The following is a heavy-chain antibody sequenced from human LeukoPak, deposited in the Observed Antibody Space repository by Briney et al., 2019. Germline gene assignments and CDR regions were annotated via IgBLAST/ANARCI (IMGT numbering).Heavy chain of an antibody. CDR1: GFTFSSYS. D-gene: IGHD2-8*01. V-gene: IGHV3-48*04. CDR2: ISSSSSTI. CDR3: STDPRLLIY. Sequence: GGSLRLSCAASGFTFSSYSMNWVRQAPGKGLEWVSYISSSSSTIYYADSVKGRFTISRDNAKNSLYLQMNSLRPDDMALYYCSTDPRLLIYWGHGTLVTVSS. J-gene: IGHJ4*01.